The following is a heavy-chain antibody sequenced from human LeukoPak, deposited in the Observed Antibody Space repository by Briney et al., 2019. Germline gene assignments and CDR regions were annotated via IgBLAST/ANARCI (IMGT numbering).Heavy chain of an antibody. J-gene: IGHJ4*02. CDR2: ISVTGGNT. CDR1: GFTFSSSA. CDR3: AKDLKGFDY. Sequence: PAGGSLRLSWAASGFTFSSSAMSWVRQAPGKGLEWVSGISVTGGNTYYADSVKGRFTISRDISKNTLYLQMNSLRAEDTAVYYCAKDLKGFDYWGQGALVTVSS. V-gene: IGHV3-23*01.